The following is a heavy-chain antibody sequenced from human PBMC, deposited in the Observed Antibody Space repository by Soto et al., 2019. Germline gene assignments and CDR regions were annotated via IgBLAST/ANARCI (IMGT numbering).Heavy chain of an antibody. CDR3: AREGFLGYCSGCSCRGWFDP. Sequence: QVQLQESGPGLVKPSQTLSLTCTVSGGSISSGDYYWSWIRQPPGKGLEWIGYIYYSGSTYYNPYLQSRVTISVDTSTTQFSLKLSSVTAADTVVYYCAREGFLGYCSGCSCRGWFDPWGQGAMVTVS. V-gene: IGHV4-30-4*01. CDR2: IYYSGST. CDR1: GGSISSGDYY. D-gene: IGHD2-15*01. J-gene: IGHJ5*02.